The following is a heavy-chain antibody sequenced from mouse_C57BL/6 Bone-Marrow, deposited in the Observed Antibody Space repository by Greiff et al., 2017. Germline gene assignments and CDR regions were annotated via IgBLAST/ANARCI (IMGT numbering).Heavy chain of an antibody. V-gene: IGHV1-47*01. Sequence: QVQLQQSGAELVKPGASVKMSCKASGYTFTTYPIEWMKQNHGKSLEWIGNFHPYNDDTKYNEKFKGKATLTVEKSSSTVYLELRRLTSDDSAVYDCARGVYYGDYYAMDYWGQGTSVTVSS. CDR3: ARGVYYGDYYAMDY. J-gene: IGHJ4*01. CDR1: GYTFTTYP. CDR2: FHPYNDDT. D-gene: IGHD1-2*01.